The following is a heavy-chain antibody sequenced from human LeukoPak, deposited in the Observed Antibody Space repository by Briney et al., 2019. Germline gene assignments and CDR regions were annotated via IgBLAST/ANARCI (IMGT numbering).Heavy chain of an antibody. D-gene: IGHD2-15*01. CDR2: ISAYNGNT. J-gene: IGHJ4*02. V-gene: IGHV1-18*01. Sequence: ASVKVSFKASGYTFTSYGISWVRQAPGQGLEWMGWISAYNGNTNYAQKLQGRVTMTTDTSTSTAYMELRSLRSDDTAVYYCARDRYCSGGSCYSGRAYWGQGTLVTVSS. CDR3: ARDRYCSGGSCYSGRAY. CDR1: GYTFTSYG.